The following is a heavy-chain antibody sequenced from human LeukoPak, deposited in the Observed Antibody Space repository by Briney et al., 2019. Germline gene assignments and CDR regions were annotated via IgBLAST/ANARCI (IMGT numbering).Heavy chain of an antibody. Sequence: PGGSLRLSCAASGFTFSSYAMSWVRQAPGKGLEWVSAISGSGGSTYYADSVKGRFTISRDNSKNTLYLQMNSLRAEDTAVYYCAKDPLYYYGSGSYDYWGQGTLVTVSS. CDR1: GFTFSSYA. V-gene: IGHV3-23*01. D-gene: IGHD3-10*01. J-gene: IGHJ4*02. CDR3: AKDPLYYYGSGSYDY. CDR2: ISGSGGST.